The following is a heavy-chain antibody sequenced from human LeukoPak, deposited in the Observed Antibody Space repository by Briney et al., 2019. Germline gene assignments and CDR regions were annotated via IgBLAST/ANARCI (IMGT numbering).Heavy chain of an antibody. CDR2: IIPILGIA. Sequence: SSVKVSCKASGGTFSSYAISWVRQAPAQGLEWMGRIIPILGIANYAQKFQGRVTITADKSTSTAYMELSSLRSEDTAVYYCARDEGSDYGGKANYYYYGMDVWGQGTTVTVSS. V-gene: IGHV1-69*04. CDR1: GGTFSSYA. J-gene: IGHJ6*02. D-gene: IGHD4-23*01. CDR3: ARDEGSDYGGKANYYYYGMDV.